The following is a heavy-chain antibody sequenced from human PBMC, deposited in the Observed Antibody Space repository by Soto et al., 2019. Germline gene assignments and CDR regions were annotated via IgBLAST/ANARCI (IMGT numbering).Heavy chain of an antibody. CDR2: IYYSGST. J-gene: IGHJ5*02. V-gene: IGHV4-39*01. CDR1: GGSISSSSYY. Sequence: QLQLQESGPGLVKPSETLSLTCTVSGGSISSSSYYWGWIRQPPGEGLEWIGSIYYSGSTYYNPSLKSRVTIAVDRSKNQFSLKLRSVTAAVTAVYYCAAHAGDYQPRGFDPWGQGTLVTVSS. D-gene: IGHD3-16*01. CDR3: AAHAGDYQPRGFDP.